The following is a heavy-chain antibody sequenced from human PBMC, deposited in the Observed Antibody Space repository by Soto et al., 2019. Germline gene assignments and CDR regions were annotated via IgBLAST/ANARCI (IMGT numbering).Heavy chain of an antibody. Sequence: QVQLVQSGAEVKKPGASVRVSCRASGSTFTRHDINWLRQATGQGPEWIGWVNPNSGNTGYAQKFQGRVTMTTDTYINTAYMELSSLRSEDTAIYYCAREGLYGSSQDNSFDFWGQGTMVTVSS. CDR3: AREGLYGSSQDNSFDF. CDR1: GSTFTRHD. D-gene: IGHD6-13*01. J-gene: IGHJ3*01. V-gene: IGHV1-8*01. CDR2: VNPNSGNT.